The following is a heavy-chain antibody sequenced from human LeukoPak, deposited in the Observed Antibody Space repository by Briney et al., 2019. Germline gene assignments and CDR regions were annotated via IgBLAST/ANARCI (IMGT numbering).Heavy chain of an antibody. CDR3: ARGDFWSGDYTDAFDV. V-gene: IGHV3-7*04. D-gene: IGHD3-3*01. CDR1: RFTFSNYW. J-gene: IGHJ3*01. Sequence: GGSLRLSCAASRFTFSNYWMSWVRQAPGKELEWVANIKPDGSEKYCVDSVKGRFSISRDNVRNTLYLQMNSLRVGDTALYYCARGDFWSGDYTDAFDVWGQGTMVTVSS. CDR2: IKPDGSEK.